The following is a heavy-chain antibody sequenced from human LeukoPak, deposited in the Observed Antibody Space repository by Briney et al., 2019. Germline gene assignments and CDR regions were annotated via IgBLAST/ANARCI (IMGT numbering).Heavy chain of an antibody. V-gene: IGHV1-2*02. CDR3: ASGSSGWYAPPFDY. Sequence: ASVKVSCTASGYTFTGYYMHWVRQAPGQGLEWMGWINPNSGGTNYAQKLQGRVTMTTDTSTSTAYMELRSLRSDDTAVYYCASGSSGWYAPPFDYWGQGTLVTVSS. CDR2: INPNSGGT. J-gene: IGHJ4*02. CDR1: GYTFTGYY. D-gene: IGHD6-19*01.